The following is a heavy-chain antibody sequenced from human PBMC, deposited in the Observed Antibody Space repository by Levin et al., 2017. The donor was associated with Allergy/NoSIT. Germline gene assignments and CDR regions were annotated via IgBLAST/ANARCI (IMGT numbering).Heavy chain of an antibody. V-gene: IGHV3-33*01. CDR1: GFTFENYG. CDR3: ARGRFPHATFYDYAEY. CDR2: LWSAGNNK. Sequence: GGSLLLSCAASGFTFENYGLTWVRQASGPFLYFLSGLWSAGNNKYYGDSVKGRFTISRDNSKNMLYLLMDSLRVEDTGVYYCARGRFPHATFYDYAEYWGQGILVTVSS. D-gene: IGHD2/OR15-2a*01. J-gene: IGHJ4*02.